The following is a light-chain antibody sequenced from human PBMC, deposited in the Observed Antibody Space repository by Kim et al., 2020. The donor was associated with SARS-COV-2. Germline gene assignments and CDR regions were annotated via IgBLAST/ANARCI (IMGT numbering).Light chain of an antibody. Sequence: VSPAQTASITCSGHKLGDKYACWYQQKPGQSPVLVIHQDNKRPSGIPERFSGSNSGNTATLTISGTQALDEADYYGQAWDSSTWVFGGGTQLTVL. CDR1: KLGDKY. J-gene: IGLJ3*02. CDR2: QDN. V-gene: IGLV3-1*01. CDR3: QAWDSSTWV.